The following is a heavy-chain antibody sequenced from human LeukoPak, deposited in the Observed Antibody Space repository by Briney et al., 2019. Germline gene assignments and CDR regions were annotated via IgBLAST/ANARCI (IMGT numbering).Heavy chain of an antibody. Sequence: GGSLRLSCAASGFTFSGFWMHWVRQAPGKGLVWVSRINSDGSSTSYADSVKGRFTISRDNAKNTLYLQMNSLRAEDTAVYYCARRSAAKDAFDIWGQGTMVTVSS. CDR2: INSDGSST. V-gene: IGHV3-74*01. J-gene: IGHJ3*02. CDR3: ARRSAAKDAFDI. CDR1: GFTFSGFW. D-gene: IGHD6-25*01.